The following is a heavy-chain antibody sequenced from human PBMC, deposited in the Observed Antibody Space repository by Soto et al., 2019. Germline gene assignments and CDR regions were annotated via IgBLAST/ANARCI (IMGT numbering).Heavy chain of an antibody. J-gene: IGHJ6*02. CDR1: GFTFDDYA. CDR2: ISWDGGST. D-gene: IGHD6-13*01. V-gene: IGHV3-43D*04. Sequence: HPGGSLRLSCAASGFTFDDYAMHWVRQAPGKGLEWVSLISWDGGSTYYADSVKGRFTISRDNSKNSLYLQMNSPRAEDTALYYCAKELIAAATLQTNYYYGMDVWGQGTTVTV. CDR3: AKELIAAATLQTNYYYGMDV.